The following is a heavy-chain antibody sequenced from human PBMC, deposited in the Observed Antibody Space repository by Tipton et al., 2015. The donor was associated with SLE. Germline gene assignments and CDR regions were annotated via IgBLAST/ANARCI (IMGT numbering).Heavy chain of an antibody. CDR3: ARQLGYSDPFAFDY. CDR1: DDSIRDYY. J-gene: IGHJ4*02. Sequence: TLSLTCSVSDDSIRDYYFSWIRQPPGKELEWIGYISYSGSTVYNPSLESRVTISLDTSKNHLSLKLRSVTAADRATYYCARQLGYSDPFAFDYWGQGTLVTVSS. V-gene: IGHV4-59*08. CDR2: ISYSGST. D-gene: IGHD4-17*01.